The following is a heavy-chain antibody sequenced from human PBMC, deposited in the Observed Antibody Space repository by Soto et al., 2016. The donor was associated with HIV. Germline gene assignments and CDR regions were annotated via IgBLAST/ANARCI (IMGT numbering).Heavy chain of an antibody. CDR3: ARDYSESGTVWRDGFDY. CDR1: GGTFSSYA. D-gene: IGHD3-10*01. CDR2: VSLFNDQT. J-gene: IGHJ4*02. Sequence: QVQLVQSGAEVKKPGSSVKVSCKASGGTFSSYAISWVRQAPGQGLEWMGWVSLFNDQTTYAQTFQDRISITTDTSTNTVYMELRTLTSDDTAVYYCARDYSESGTVWRDGFDYWGQGTLVTVSS. V-gene: IGHV1-18*01.